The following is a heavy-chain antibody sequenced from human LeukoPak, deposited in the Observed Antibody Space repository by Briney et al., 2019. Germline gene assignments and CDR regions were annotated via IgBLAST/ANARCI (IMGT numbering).Heavy chain of an antibody. CDR3: ATSWDVKGWFDP. V-gene: IGHV5-51*01. CDR1: GYSFTSYW. CDR2: IYPGDSDA. D-gene: IGHD1-26*01. J-gene: IGHJ5*02. Sequence: GDSLKISCKASGYSFTSYWIGWVRQMPGKGLEWMGIIYPGDSDARYSPSFQGQVTISADKSISTAYLQWSSLKASDTAMYYCATSWDVKGWFDPWGQGTLVTVSS.